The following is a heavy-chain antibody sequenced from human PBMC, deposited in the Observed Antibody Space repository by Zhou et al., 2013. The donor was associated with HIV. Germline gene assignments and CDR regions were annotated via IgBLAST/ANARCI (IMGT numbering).Heavy chain of an antibody. D-gene: IGHD3-3*01. CDR2: IIPIFGTA. V-gene: IGHV1-69*05. CDR1: GGTFSSYA. Sequence: QVQLVQSGAEVKKPGSSVKVSCKASGGTFSSYAISWVRQAPGQGLEWMGGIIPIFGTANYAQKFQGRVTITTDESTSTAYMELSSLRSEDTAVYYCARGWGYDFWSGYYPLDYWGQGTLVTVSS. CDR3: ARGWGYDFWSGYYPLDY. J-gene: IGHJ4*02.